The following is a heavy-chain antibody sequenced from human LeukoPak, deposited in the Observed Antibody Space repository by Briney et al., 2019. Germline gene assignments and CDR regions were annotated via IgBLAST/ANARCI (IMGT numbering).Heavy chain of an antibody. V-gene: IGHV3-23*01. Sequence: GGSLRLSCAASGFTFRSYAMSWVRQAPGKGLEWVSVIGGSGFSTYYADSVKGRFTISRDNSENTVYLQMNALRAEDTALYYCAKHFHDLYCSGGSCYWNFAYWGQGTLVTVSS. CDR2: IGGSGFST. CDR3: AKHFHDLYCSGGSCYWNFAY. J-gene: IGHJ4*02. D-gene: IGHD2-15*01. CDR1: GFTFRSYA.